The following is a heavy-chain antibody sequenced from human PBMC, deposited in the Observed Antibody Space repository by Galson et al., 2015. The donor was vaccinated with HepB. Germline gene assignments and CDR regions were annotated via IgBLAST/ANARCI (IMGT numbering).Heavy chain of an antibody. J-gene: IGHJ3*02. V-gene: IGHV4-59*01. CDR2: IYYSGST. D-gene: IGHD5-12*01. Sequence: WSWIRQPPGKGLEWIGYIYYSGSTNYNPSLKSRVTISVDTSKNQFSLKLSSVTAADTAVYYCASRGSGYDFAFDIWGQGTMVTVSS. CDR3: ASRGSGYDFAFDI.